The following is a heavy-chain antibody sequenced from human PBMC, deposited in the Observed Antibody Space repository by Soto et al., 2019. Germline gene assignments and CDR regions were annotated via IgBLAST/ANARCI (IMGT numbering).Heavy chain of an antibody. CDR2: ISHSGST. V-gene: IGHV4-31*03. J-gene: IGHJ4*02. D-gene: IGHD5-18*01. CDR3: AREYTYGSNFFDC. CDR1: CGSISSAAYY. Sequence: QVQLQESGPGLVKPSQTLSLSCTVSCGSISSAAYYWSWIRQHPGKGLEWIGYISHSGSTYYTPSLKSRVIISADTSKNQFSLNLTSVTAADTAVYYCAREYTYGSNFFDCWGQGALVTVSS.